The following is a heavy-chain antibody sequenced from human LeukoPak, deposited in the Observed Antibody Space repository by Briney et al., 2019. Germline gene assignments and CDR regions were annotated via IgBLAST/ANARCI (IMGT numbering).Heavy chain of an antibody. CDR1: GYTFTSYG. Sequence: ASVKVSCKASGYTFTSYGISWVRQAPGQGLEWMGWISAYNGNTNYAQKLQGRVTMTTDTSTSTAYMELRSLRSDDTAVYYCARVEAAAGFDAFDICGQGTMVTVSS. CDR2: ISAYNGNT. J-gene: IGHJ3*02. D-gene: IGHD6-13*01. V-gene: IGHV1-18*04. CDR3: ARVEAAAGFDAFDI.